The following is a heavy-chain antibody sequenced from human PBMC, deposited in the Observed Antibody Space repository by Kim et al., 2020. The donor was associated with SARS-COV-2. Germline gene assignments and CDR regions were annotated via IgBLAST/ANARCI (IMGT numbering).Heavy chain of an antibody. CDR3: ARGRGTIFGVVIYYYYYMDV. CDR1: GYTFTSYA. J-gene: IGHJ6*03. Sequence: ASVKVSCKSSGYTFTSYAMNWVRQAPGQGLEWMGWINTNTGNPTYAQGFTGRFVFSLDTSVSTAYLQISSLKAEDTAVYYCARGRGTIFGVVIYYYYYMDVWGKGTTVTVSS. CDR2: INTNTGNP. V-gene: IGHV7-4-1*02. D-gene: IGHD3-3*01.